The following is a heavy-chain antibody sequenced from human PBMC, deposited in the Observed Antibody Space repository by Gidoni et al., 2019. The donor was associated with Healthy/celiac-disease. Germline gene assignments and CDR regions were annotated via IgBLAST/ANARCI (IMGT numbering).Heavy chain of an antibody. D-gene: IGHD1-26*01. CDR3: ARGGSRGGTTFDY. CDR2: ISYDRTNK. Sequence: QLQLVESGGGVVQPGRSLRLSCAASGFIFCDFAMHWVRQAPGKGLEWVALISYDRTNKYYAESVKGRFTISRDNSKNTVYLQMNSQRVEDTAVYYCARGGSRGGTTFDYWGQGTLVTVSS. V-gene: IGHV3-30-3*01. J-gene: IGHJ4*02. CDR1: GFIFCDFA.